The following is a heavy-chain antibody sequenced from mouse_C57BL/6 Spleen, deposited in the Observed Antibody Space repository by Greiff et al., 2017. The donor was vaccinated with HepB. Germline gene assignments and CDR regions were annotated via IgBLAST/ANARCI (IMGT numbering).Heavy chain of an antibody. CDR1: GYTFTSYW. J-gene: IGHJ2*01. CDR2: IHPNSGST. D-gene: IGHD1-1*01. V-gene: IGHV1-64*01. Sequence: VKLQQPGAELVKPGASVKLSCKASGYTFTSYWMHWVKQRPGQGLEWIGMIHPNSGSTNYNEKFKSKATLTVDKSSSTAYMQLSSLTSEDSAVYYCAREYGSSYVRFDYWGQGTTLTVSS. CDR3: AREYGSSYVRFDY.